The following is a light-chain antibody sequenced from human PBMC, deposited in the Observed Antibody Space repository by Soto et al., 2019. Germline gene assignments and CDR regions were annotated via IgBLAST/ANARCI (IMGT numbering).Light chain of an antibody. V-gene: IGLV2-14*03. CDR3: SPYSSLTVVV. J-gene: IGLJ2*01. Sequence: QSALTQPASVSGSPGQSITISCTGNSIDIGGYNYVSWYQQHPGKAPKLMIYDVTTRPSGVSNRFSGSKSGNTASLTISGLQAEDEADYYCSPYSSLTVVVFGGGTQLTVL. CDR2: DVT. CDR1: SIDIGGYNY.